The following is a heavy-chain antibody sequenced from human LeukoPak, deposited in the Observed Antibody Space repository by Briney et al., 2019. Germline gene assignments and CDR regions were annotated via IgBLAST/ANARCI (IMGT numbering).Heavy chain of an antibody. D-gene: IGHD2-8*01. CDR2: ISYDGSNK. J-gene: IGHJ6*03. CDR1: GFTFSSYA. CDR3: ANGYCTNGVCYPYYYYYMDV. V-gene: IGHV3-30*04. Sequence: PGGSLRLSCAASGFTFSSYAMHWVRQAPGKGLEWVALISYDGSNKYHADSVKGRFTISRDNSKNTLYLQMNSLRAEDTAVYYCANGYCTNGVCYPYYYYYMDVWGKGTTVTVSS.